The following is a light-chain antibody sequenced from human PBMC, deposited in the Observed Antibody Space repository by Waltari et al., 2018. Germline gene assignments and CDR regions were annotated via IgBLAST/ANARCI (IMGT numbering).Light chain of an antibody. V-gene: IGLV2-14*03. J-gene: IGLJ1*01. Sequence: SALTQPASMSGSPGQSITISCTGTSSDVGGYNYVSWYQHHPGKAPKLMIYDVSKRPSGVSNRFSGSKSGSTASLTISGLQAEDEADYYCSSYASSSTYNYVFGTGTKVTVL. CDR2: DVS. CDR1: SSDVGGYNY. CDR3: SSYASSSTYNYV.